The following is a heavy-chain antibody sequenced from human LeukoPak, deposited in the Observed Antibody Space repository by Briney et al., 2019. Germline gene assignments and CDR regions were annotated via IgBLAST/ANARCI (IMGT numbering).Heavy chain of an antibody. CDR1: EFTLSSYS. V-gene: IGHV3-21*01. D-gene: IGHD6-13*01. CDR2: ISSSSSYI. CDR3: ARDGSSWYFDY. J-gene: IGHJ4*02. Sequence: GGSLRLSCAASEFTLSSYSMNWVRQAPGKGLEWVSSISSSSSYIYYADSVKGRFTISRDNAKNSLYLQMNSLRAEDTAVYYCARDGSSWYFDYWGQGTLVTVSS.